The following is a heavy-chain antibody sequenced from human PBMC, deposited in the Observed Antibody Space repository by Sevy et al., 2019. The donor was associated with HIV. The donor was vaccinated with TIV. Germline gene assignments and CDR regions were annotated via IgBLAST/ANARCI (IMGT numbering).Heavy chain of an antibody. J-gene: IGHJ4*02. CDR1: GFTFSSYA. CDR2: ISGSGART. Sequence: GESLKISCAASGFTFSSYAMSWVRQTPGKGLEWVSGISGSGARTYYADSGRGRFTISRDSSTHKLYLQMNSLRAEDTAVYDCGKNRDTDYVWGRYRYVPYFDYWGQGTLGTVSS. CDR3: GKNRDTDYVWGRYRYVPYFDY. V-gene: IGHV3-23*01. D-gene: IGHD3-16*02.